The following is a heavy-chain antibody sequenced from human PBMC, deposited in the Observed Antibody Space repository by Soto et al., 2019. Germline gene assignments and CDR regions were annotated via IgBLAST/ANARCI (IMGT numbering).Heavy chain of an antibody. CDR2: TYYRSKWYN. CDR3: AREGAARYYYYYGMEV. CDR1: GDSVSSNSAA. J-gene: IGHJ6*02. Sequence: SQTLSLTCAISGDSVSSNSAAWNWIRQSPSRGLEWLGRTYYRSKWYNDYAVSVKSRITVNPDTSKNQFSLQLNSVTPEDTAVYYCAREGAARYYYYYGMEVWGQGTTVTVSS. D-gene: IGHD6-6*01. V-gene: IGHV6-1*01.